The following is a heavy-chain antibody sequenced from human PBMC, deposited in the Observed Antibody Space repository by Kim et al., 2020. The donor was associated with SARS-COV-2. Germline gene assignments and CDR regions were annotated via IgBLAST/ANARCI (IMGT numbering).Heavy chain of an antibody. CDR2: IDRSSTYI. CDR1: GFTFSSYS. CDR3: ARELYYYDSSGYPIDY. D-gene: IGHD3-22*01. V-gene: IGHV3-21*04. J-gene: IGHJ4*02. Sequence: GGSLRLSCAASGFTFSSYSMNWVRQAPGKGLEWVSSIDRSSTYIHYADSVKGRFTISRDNAKNSLYLQMSRLRAEDTAIYYCARELYYYDSSGYPIDYWGQGALLTVSS.